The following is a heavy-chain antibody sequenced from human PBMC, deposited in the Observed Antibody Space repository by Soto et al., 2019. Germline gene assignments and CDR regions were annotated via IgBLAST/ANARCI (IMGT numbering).Heavy chain of an antibody. D-gene: IGHD3-10*01. CDR3: TTHYYGSGSLI. V-gene: IGHV3-73*01. Sequence: GGSLRLSCAASGFTFSGSAMYWVRQASGKGLEWVGRIRSKANSYATAYAASVKGRFTISRDDSKNTAYLQMNSLKTEDTAVYYCTTHYYGSGSLIWGQGTMVTVSS. J-gene: IGHJ3*02. CDR1: GFTFSGSA. CDR2: IRSKANSYAT.